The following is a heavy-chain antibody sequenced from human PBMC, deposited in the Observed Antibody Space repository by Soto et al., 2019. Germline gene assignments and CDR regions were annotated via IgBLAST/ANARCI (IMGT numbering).Heavy chain of an antibody. D-gene: IGHD3-10*01. CDR3: AKDQVSWTSLSMVRGVIIPPAFDI. J-gene: IGHJ3*02. Sequence: GGSLRLSCAASGFTFSSYAMSWVRQAPGKGLEWVSAISGSGGSTYYADSVKGRFTISRDNSKNTLYLQMNSLRAEDTAVYYCAKDQVSWTSLSMVRGVIIPPAFDIWGQGTMVTVSS. CDR1: GFTFSSYA. CDR2: ISGSGGST. V-gene: IGHV3-23*01.